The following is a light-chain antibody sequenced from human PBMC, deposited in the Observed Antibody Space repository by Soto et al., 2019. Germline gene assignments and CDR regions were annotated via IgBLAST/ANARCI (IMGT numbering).Light chain of an antibody. CDR1: QTITTF. Sequence: DIQMTQSPSSLSASVGDRVTITCRASQTITTFLNWYHQKPGQAPKLRIYAASTLKSEGPSRFSASGSGTDFTLTISSLQPEDFGTYYCQQTYSPPHTFGGGARVEIK. V-gene: IGKV1-39*01. CDR3: QQTYSPPHT. CDR2: AAS. J-gene: IGKJ4*01.